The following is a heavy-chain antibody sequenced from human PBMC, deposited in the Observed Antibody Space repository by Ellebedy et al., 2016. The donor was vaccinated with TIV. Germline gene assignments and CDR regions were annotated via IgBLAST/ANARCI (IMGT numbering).Heavy chain of an antibody. V-gene: IGHV4-59*08. J-gene: IGHJ4*02. D-gene: IGHD6-25*01. CDR2: MYYSGST. CDR3: ARHKSNGYDY. CDR1: GASISSYD. Sequence: MPSETLSLTCTVSGASISSYDWSWIRQPPGKELEWIGYMYYSGSTKNNPSLKSRVTISIDTSKNQISLKLSSVTAADTAVYYCARHKSNGYDYWGQGILVTVSS.